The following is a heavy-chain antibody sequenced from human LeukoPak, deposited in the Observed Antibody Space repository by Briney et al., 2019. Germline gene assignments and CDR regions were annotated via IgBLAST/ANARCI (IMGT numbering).Heavy chain of an antibody. D-gene: IGHD6-13*01. J-gene: IGHJ4*02. CDR2: IYYSGNT. V-gene: IGHV4-59*08. CDR1: GGSISSYY. Sequence: SSETLSLTCTVSGGSISSYYWSWIRQPPGKGLEWIGYIYYSGNTNYNPSLKSRVTISVDTSKNQFSLKLSSVTAADTAVYYCARHLKGIAAAGSYFDYWGQGTLVTVSS. CDR3: ARHLKGIAAAGSYFDY.